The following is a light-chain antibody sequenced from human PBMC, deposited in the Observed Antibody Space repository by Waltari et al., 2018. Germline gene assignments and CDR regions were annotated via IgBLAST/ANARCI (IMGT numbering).Light chain of an antibody. Sequence: QTVVTQEPSLSVSPGGTVTLTCALSSGSVSSTSYPTWYQQTTGQPPRTLVYKGISRSSGVPDRFSGSILGNTAALTITGVQADDESDYYCSMYMGSGVWVFGGGTKLTVL. CDR3: SMYMGSGVWV. J-gene: IGLJ3*02. CDR2: KGI. V-gene: IGLV8-61*01. CDR1: SGSVSSTSY.